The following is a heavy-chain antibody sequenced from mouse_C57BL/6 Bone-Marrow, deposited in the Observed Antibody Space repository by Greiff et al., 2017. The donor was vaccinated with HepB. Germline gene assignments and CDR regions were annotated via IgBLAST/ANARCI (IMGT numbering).Heavy chain of an antibody. V-gene: IGHV1-50*01. J-gene: IGHJ4*01. Sequence: QVQLQQPGAELVKPGASVKLSCKASGYTFTSYWMQWVKQRPGQGLEWIGEIDPSDSYTNYNQKFKGKATLTVDTSSSTAYMQLSSLTSEDSAVYYCARKGTTVVGYAMDYWGQGTSVTVSS. CDR3: ARKGTTVVGYAMDY. CDR2: IDPSDSYT. CDR1: GYTFTSYW. D-gene: IGHD1-1*01.